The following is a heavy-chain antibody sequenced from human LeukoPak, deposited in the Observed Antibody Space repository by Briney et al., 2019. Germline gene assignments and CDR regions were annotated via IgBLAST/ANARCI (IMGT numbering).Heavy chain of an antibody. V-gene: IGHV3-74*01. CDR1: GFTFSDYY. CDR3: ARVSVCSSTSCYSVFDY. D-gene: IGHD2-2*01. Sequence: GGSLRLSCAASGFTFSDYYMSWIRQAPGKGLVWVSRISSDGSSTSSADSVKGRFTISRDNAKNTLHLQMNRLRDEDTAVYYCARVSVCSSTSCYSVFDYLGQGTLVTVSS. J-gene: IGHJ4*02. CDR2: ISSDGSST.